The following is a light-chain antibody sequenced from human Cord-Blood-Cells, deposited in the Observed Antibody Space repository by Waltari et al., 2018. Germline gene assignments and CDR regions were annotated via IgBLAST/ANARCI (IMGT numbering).Light chain of an antibody. CDR2: EGS. Sequence: QSALTQPASVSGSPGPSITISCPGTSSDVGSYNLVSWYQQHPGKAPKLIIYEGSKRPSGVSNRFSGSKSGNTASLTISGLQAEDEADYYCCSYAGSSTYVFGTGTKVTVL. V-gene: IGLV2-23*01. CDR1: SSDVGSYNL. CDR3: CSYAGSSTYV. J-gene: IGLJ1*01.